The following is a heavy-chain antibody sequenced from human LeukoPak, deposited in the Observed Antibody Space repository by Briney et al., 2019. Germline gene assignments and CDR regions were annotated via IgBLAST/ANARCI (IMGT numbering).Heavy chain of an antibody. CDR2: IIPILGIA. D-gene: IGHD4-11*01. CDR3: AKDQDPMTTVSAGLDY. CDR1: GGTFSSYA. J-gene: IGHJ4*02. Sequence: VASVKVSCKASGGTFSSYAISWVRQAPGQGLEWMGRIIPILGIANYAQKFQGRVTITADKSTSTAYMELSSLRSEDTAVYYCAKDQDPMTTVSAGLDYWGQGTLVTVSS. V-gene: IGHV1-69*04.